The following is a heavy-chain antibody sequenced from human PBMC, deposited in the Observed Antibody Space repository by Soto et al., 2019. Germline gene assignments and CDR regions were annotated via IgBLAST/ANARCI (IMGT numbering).Heavy chain of an antibody. J-gene: IGHJ4*02. CDR2: ISSSGSTI. CDR3: ASLYCISTSCHGTGY. D-gene: IGHD2-2*01. V-gene: IGHV3-11*01. CDR1: GFTFSDYY. Sequence: LRLSCAASGFTFSDYYMSWIRQAPGKGLEWVSYISSSGSTIYYADSVKGRFTISRDNAKNSLYLQMNSLRAEDTAVYYCASLYCISTSCHGTGYWGQGTLVTVSS.